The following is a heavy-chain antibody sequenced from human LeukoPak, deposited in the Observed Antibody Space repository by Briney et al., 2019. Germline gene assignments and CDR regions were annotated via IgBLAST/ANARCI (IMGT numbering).Heavy chain of an antibody. CDR2: IKQDGSEK. Sequence: GGSLRLSCAASGFTFSSYWMSWVRQAPGKGLEWVANIKQDGSEKYYVDSVKGRFTISRDNAKNSLYLQMNSLRAEDPAVYYCARDKGLYYYGMDVWGQGTTVTVSS. V-gene: IGHV3-7*03. CDR3: ARDKGLYYYGMDV. CDR1: GFTFSSYW. J-gene: IGHJ6*02.